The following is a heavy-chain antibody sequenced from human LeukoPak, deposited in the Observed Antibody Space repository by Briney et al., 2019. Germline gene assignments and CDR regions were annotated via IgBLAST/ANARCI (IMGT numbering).Heavy chain of an antibody. CDR1: GGTFSSYA. D-gene: IGHD5-18*01. CDR3: ARDQGYSYGQGASDWFDP. V-gene: IGHV1-69*05. J-gene: IGHJ5*02. CDR2: IIPIFGTA. Sequence: SVKVSCKASGGTFSSYAISWVRQAPGQGLEWMGGIIPIFGTANYAQKFQGRVTITTDESTSTAYMELSSLRPEDTAVYYCARDQGYSYGQGASDWFDPWGQGTLVTVSS.